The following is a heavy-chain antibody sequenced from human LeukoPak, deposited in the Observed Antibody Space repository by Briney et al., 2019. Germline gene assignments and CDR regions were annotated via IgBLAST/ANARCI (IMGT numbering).Heavy chain of an antibody. CDR1: GVTFSSYW. Sequence: GGSLRLSCAGSGVTFSSYWMSWVRQAPGKRLEWVANIKQDGSEKYYVDSVKGRFTISRDNAKNSLYLQMNSLRAEDTAVYYCARRDGDNDRGFDYWGQGTLVTVSS. J-gene: IGHJ4*02. CDR2: IKQDGSEK. V-gene: IGHV3-7*02. D-gene: IGHD1-1*01. CDR3: ARRDGDNDRGFDY.